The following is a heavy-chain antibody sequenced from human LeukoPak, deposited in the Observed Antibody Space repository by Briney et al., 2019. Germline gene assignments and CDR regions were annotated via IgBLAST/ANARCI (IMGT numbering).Heavy chain of an antibody. V-gene: IGHV3-11*05. D-gene: IGHD3-10*01. CDR2: ISSSTYT. CDR3: ARDRTRSTSYYGMDV. Sequence: PGGSLRLSCAASGFTFSDYYMSWIRQAPGKRLEWDSYISSSTYTSYADSVKGRFTISRDNAKNSLYLQMNSLRAEDTAVYYCARDRTRSTSYYGMDVWGQGTTVTVSS. CDR1: GFTFSDYY. J-gene: IGHJ6*02.